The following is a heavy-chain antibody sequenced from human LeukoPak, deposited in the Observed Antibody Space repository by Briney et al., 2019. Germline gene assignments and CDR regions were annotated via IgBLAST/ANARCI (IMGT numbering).Heavy chain of an antibody. Sequence: ASVKVSCKASGYTFISYYMHWVRQAPGQGLEWMGIINPSGGSTSYAQKFQGRVTMTRDTSTSTVYMELSSLRSEDTAVYYCARDQEVVTAIGGGLPDYWGQGTLVTVSS. CDR3: ARDQEVVTAIGGGLPDY. V-gene: IGHV1-46*01. CDR2: INPSGGST. J-gene: IGHJ4*02. D-gene: IGHD2-21*02. CDR1: GYTFISYY.